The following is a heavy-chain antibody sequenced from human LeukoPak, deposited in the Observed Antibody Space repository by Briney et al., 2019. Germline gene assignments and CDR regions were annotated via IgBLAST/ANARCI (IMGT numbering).Heavy chain of an antibody. CDR2: INPSGGST. V-gene: IGHV1-46*01. J-gene: IGHJ5*02. Sequence: ASVKVSCKASGYTFTSYYIHWVRQAPRQGLEWMGIINPSGGSTTYAQKFQGRVTLTRDMSTSTDYLELSSLRSEDTAVYYCARDSTMVRGVIDGFDPWGQGTLVTVSS. CDR3: ARDSTMVRGVIDGFDP. CDR1: GYTFTSYY. D-gene: IGHD3-10*01.